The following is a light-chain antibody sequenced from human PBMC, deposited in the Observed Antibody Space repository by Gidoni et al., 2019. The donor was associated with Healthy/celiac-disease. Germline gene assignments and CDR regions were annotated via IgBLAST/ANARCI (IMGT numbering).Light chain of an antibody. CDR2: AAS. CDR3: QQSYSTPCS. Sequence: DIQMTQSPSSLSASVGDRVTITCRASQSSSSYLNWYQQKPGKAPKLLIYAASSLQSGVPSRFSVSGSGTDCTLTISRLLPEDFATYFCQQSYSTPCSFGQGTKLEIK. CDR1: QSSSSY. V-gene: IGKV1-39*01. J-gene: IGKJ2*04.